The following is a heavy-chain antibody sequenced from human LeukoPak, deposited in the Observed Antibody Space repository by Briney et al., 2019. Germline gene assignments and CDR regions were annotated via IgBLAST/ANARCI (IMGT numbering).Heavy chain of an antibody. J-gene: IGHJ3*02. CDR2: INNYSGNT. V-gene: IGHV1-18*01. CDR1: ASDYTFTDYD. CDR3: AREGISAGGGLEI. D-gene: IGHD6-19*01. Sequence: GASVKVSCKASASDYTFTDYDISWVRQAPGQGLEWMGWINNYSGNTNYKQNFQGRVTMTAETSSSTVYMELRSLRFDDTAVYYCAREGISAGGGLEIWGLGTTVTVSS.